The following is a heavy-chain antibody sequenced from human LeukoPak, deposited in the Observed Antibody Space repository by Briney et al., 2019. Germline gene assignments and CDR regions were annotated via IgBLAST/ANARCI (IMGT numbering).Heavy chain of an antibody. D-gene: IGHD1-26*01. Sequence: GGSLRLSCAASGFSFSNYGMHWVRQAPGKGLGWVAVIWDDGSYKYYADSVKGRFTISRDNSKNTLYLQITSLRAEDTAVYYCAKPTSGSGSFLIDYWGQGTLVTVSS. J-gene: IGHJ4*02. CDR2: IWDDGSYK. CDR3: AKPTSGSGSFLIDY. V-gene: IGHV3-33*06. CDR1: GFSFSNYG.